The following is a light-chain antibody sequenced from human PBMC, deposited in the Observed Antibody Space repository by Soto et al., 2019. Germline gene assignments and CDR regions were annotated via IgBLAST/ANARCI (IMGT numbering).Light chain of an antibody. CDR1: SSDVGGYNY. V-gene: IGLV2-8*01. Sequence: QSVLTQPPSASGSPGQSVTISCTGTSSDVGGYNYVSWYQQHPGKAPKLMIYEVSKRPSGVPDRFSGSKSGNTASLTVSGLQDEDEADYYCSSYAGSNHVVFGGGTKLTVL. CDR2: EVS. CDR3: SSYAGSNHVV. J-gene: IGLJ2*01.